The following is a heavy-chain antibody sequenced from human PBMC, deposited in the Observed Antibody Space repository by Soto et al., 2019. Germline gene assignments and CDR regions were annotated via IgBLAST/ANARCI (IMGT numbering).Heavy chain of an antibody. J-gene: IGHJ6*03. CDR2: INHSGST. Sequence: QVQLQQWGAGLLKPSETLSLTCAVYGGSFSGYYWSWIRQPPGKGLEWIGEINHSGSTNYNPSLKSRVTISVDTSKNQFSLKLSSVTAADTAVYYCARAQGYGFRNYCYMDVWGKGTTVTVSS. D-gene: IGHD5-12*01. CDR3: ARAQGYGFRNYCYMDV. CDR1: GGSFSGYY. V-gene: IGHV4-34*01.